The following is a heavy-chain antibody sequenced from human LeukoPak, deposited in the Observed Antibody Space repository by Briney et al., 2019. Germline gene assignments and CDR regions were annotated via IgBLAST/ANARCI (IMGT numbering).Heavy chain of an antibody. J-gene: IGHJ4*02. Sequence: GESLKISCKGSGYRFTTYWIGWVRQLPGKGLEWMGIFFPGDSDSSYSPSFQGQVTISADKSFNTAYLQWSSLKASDTAMYYCATSESQTRFDYWGQGTLVTVSS. CDR3: ATSESQTRFDY. V-gene: IGHV5-51*01. CDR1: GYRFTTYW. D-gene: IGHD1/OR15-1a*01. CDR2: FFPGDSDS.